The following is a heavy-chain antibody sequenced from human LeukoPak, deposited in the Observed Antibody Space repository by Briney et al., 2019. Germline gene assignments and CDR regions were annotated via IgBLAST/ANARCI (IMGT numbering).Heavy chain of an antibody. J-gene: IGHJ4*02. V-gene: IGHV3-23*01. CDR3: AKPFGKLEIVVVPAAFDY. D-gene: IGHD2-2*01. CDR1: GFAFSSYA. Sequence: GGSLRLSCAASGFAFSSYAMSWVRQAPGKGLEWVSAISGSGGSTYYADSVKGRFTISRDNSKNTLYLQMNSLRAEDTAVYYCAKPFGKLEIVVVPAAFDYWGQGTLVTVSS. CDR2: ISGSGGST.